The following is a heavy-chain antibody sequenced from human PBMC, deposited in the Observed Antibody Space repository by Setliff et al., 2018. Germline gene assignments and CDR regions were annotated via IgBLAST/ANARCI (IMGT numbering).Heavy chain of an antibody. J-gene: IGHJ4*02. Sequence: RASVKVSCKASGYTFRSYAMSWVRQAPGQGLEWMGGIIPIFGSANYARKFQGRVTVTADESTSTAYMELSSLRSEDTAVYYCARGASLTVADRGSFAFWGQGTLVTVSS. CDR1: GYTFRSYA. V-gene: IGHV1-69*13. CDR2: IIPIFGSA. D-gene: IGHD6-19*01. CDR3: ARGASLTVADRGSFAF.